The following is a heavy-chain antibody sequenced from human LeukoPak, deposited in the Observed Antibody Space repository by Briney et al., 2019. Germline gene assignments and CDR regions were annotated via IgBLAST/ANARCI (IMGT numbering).Heavy chain of an antibody. J-gene: IGHJ4*02. CDR1: GGSISSYH. D-gene: IGHD3-22*01. CDR3: ARVNYDSSGYGLYYFDY. Sequence: SETLSLTCTVSGGSISSYHWSWIRQLPGKGLEWLGNIYYRGSTNYNPSLNSRVTISVGTSKNQFSLKLNSVTAADTAVYSCARVNYDSSGYGLYYFDYWGQGTLVTVSS. V-gene: IGHV4-59*01. CDR2: IYYRGST.